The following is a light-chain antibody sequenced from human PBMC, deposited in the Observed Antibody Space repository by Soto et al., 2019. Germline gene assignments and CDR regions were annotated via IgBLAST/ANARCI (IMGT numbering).Light chain of an antibody. CDR3: RQYNKWPTRT. CDR1: RSIXSN. J-gene: IGKJ5*01. Sequence: IVMTKSPATLSVSPGERATLACRASRSIXSNFVWYERKPGQATRILIXGESTRATGIPARFSGSGSGKEFTLTISSLQSEDFAVYYSRQYNKWPTRTFGQGTRLEIK. CDR2: GES. V-gene: IGKV3-15*01.